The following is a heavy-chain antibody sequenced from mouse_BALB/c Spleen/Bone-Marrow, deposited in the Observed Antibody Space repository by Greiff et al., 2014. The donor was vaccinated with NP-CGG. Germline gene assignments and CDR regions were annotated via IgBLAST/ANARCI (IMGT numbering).Heavy chain of an antibody. Sequence: QVQLQQSGAELARPGASVKMSCKASDYTFTAYTMHWVKQRPGQGLEWIGYINPSSGYTNYNQKFKDKATLTADKSSSTAYMQLSSLTSEDSAVYFCAKRDIYYGYDGNAMDYWGQGTSVTVSS. J-gene: IGHJ4*01. CDR3: AKRDIYYGYDGNAMDY. CDR1: DYTFTAYT. V-gene: IGHV1-4*01. CDR2: INPSSGYT. D-gene: IGHD2-2*01.